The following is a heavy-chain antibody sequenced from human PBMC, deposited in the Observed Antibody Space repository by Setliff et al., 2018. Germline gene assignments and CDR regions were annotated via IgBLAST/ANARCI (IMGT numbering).Heavy chain of an antibody. V-gene: IGHV3-30*02. D-gene: IGHD3-10*01. CDR1: GFAVSSLS. CDR3: AKVKKPLIRGSGFDY. J-gene: IGHJ4*02. CDR2: VRFDGTYK. Sequence: GGSLRLSCAASGFAVSSLSMHWVRQAPGKGLDWVASVRFDGTYKVYADSVKGRFTISRDNSENTLFLQMTSLRPEDTGIYYCAKVKKPLIRGSGFDYWGRGTLVTVSS.